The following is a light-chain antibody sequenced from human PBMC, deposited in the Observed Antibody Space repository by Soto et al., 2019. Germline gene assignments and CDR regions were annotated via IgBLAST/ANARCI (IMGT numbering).Light chain of an antibody. Sequence: QSVLTQSPSVSAAPGQKVTISCSGSSSNIGNNYVSWYQQLPGTAPKLLIYDNNRRPSGIPDRFSGSKSGTSATLTIIGLQTGDEADYYCATWDSALSAGVSGGGTKLTVL. J-gene: IGLJ3*02. CDR3: ATWDSALSAGV. V-gene: IGLV1-51*01. CDR2: DNN. CDR1: SSNIGNNY.